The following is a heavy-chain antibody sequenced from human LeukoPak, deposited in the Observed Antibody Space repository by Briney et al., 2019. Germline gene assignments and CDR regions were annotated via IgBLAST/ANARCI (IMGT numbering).Heavy chain of an antibody. Sequence: SETLSLTCAVSGGSISSGGYSWSWIRQPPGKGPEWIGYIYHSGSTYYNPSLKSRVTISVDRSKNQFSLKMSSVTAADTAVYYCARDLVGYFDYWGQGTLVTVSS. J-gene: IGHJ4*02. CDR3: ARDLVGYFDY. CDR2: IYHSGST. CDR1: GGSISSGGYS. V-gene: IGHV4-30-2*01.